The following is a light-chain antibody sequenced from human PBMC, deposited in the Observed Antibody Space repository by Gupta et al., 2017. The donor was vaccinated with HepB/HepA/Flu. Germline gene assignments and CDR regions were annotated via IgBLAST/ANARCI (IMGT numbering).Light chain of an antibody. V-gene: IGKV1-6*01. Sequence: AIQMTQSPSSLSAFVGDRVTITCRASQGIRNDLSWYQQKPGKAPKLLIYAASSLESGVPSRFSGSGSGTDFTLTISSLQPEDFATYYCQHEDSSPWTFGQGTKVEIK. CDR3: QHEDSSPWT. CDR1: QGIRND. J-gene: IGKJ1*01. CDR2: AAS.